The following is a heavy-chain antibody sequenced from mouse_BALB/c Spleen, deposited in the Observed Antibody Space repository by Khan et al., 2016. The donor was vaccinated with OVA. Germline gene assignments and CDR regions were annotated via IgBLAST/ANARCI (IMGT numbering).Heavy chain of an antibody. CDR2: IYPGDGDT. CDR1: GYAFSNYW. CDR3: ARGEYDYFAY. J-gene: IGHJ3*01. D-gene: IGHD2-14*01. Sequence: VQLKESGAELVRPGSSVKISCKASGYAFSNYWMNWVKQSPGQGLEWIGQIYPGDGDTSFNGKFRGKATLTADKSSSTPYLQLSSLTSEDSAVYFCARGEYDYFAYWGQGTLVTVSA. V-gene: IGHV1-80*01.